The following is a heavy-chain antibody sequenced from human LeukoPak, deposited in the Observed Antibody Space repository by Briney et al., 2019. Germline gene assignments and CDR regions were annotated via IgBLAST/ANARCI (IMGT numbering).Heavy chain of an antibody. D-gene: IGHD3-22*01. CDR2: IIPILGIA. J-gene: IGHJ4*02. Sequence: SVKVSCKASGGTFSSYAISWVRQAPRQGLEWMGRIIPILGIANYAQKFQGRVTITADKSTSTAYMELSSLRSEDTAVYYCARGSHYDSSGPFDYWGQGTLVTVSS. CDR3: ARGSHYDSSGPFDY. V-gene: IGHV1-69*04. CDR1: GGTFSSYA.